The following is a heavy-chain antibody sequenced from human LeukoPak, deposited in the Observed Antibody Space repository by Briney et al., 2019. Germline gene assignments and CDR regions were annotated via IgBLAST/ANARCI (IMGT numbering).Heavy chain of an antibody. J-gene: IGHJ4*02. CDR1: GFTFSSYG. CDR3: ASLLAVAGISLGGFGY. Sequence: GGSLRLSCAASGFTFSSYGMHWVRQAPGKGLEWVAVISYDGSNKYYADSVKGRFTISRDNSKNTLYLQMNSLRAEDTAVYYCASLLAVAGISLGGFGYWGQGTLVTVSS. D-gene: IGHD6-19*01. V-gene: IGHV3-30*03. CDR2: ISYDGSNK.